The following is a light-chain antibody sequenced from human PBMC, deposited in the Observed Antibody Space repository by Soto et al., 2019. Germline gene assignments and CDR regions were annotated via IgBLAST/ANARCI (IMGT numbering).Light chain of an antibody. CDR1: SSNIGSYP. J-gene: IGLJ3*02. CDR3: AAWDDSLNGGV. V-gene: IGLV1-44*01. CDR2: SNN. Sequence: QSVLTQPPSASGTPGQRVTISCSGSSSNIGSYPVNWYQQLPGTAPKLLIYSNNQRPSGVPDRFSGSKSGTSASLAISALQSEDEADYYCAAWDDSLNGGVFGGGTKLTVL.